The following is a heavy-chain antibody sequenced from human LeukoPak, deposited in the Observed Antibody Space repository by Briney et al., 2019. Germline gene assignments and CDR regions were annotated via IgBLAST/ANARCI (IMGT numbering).Heavy chain of an antibody. V-gene: IGHV3-48*03. CDR1: GFTFSNFE. J-gene: IGHJ5*02. CDR2: ISSVGCSI. CDR3: ARGITMVRGLPNWFDT. D-gene: IGHD3-10*01. Sequence: GGSLRLSCAASGFTFSNFEMNWGRQAPGKGLEWVSYISSVGCSIYYTDSVKGRFTVSRDNAKNSLYLQMNSLRAEDTAVYYCARGITMVRGLPNWFDTWGQGTLVSVSS.